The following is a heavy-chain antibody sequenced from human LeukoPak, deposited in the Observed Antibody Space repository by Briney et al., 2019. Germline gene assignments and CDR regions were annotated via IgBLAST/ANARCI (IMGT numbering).Heavy chain of an antibody. Sequence: SETLSLTCTVPGGSISSYYWSWIRQPAGKGLEWIGRIYTSGSTNYNPSLKSRVTMSVDTSKNQFSLKLSSVTAADTAVYYCARDPGAAAESGAFDIWGQGTMVTVSS. J-gene: IGHJ3*02. V-gene: IGHV4-4*07. CDR1: GGSISSYY. CDR2: IYTSGST. CDR3: ARDPGAAAESGAFDI. D-gene: IGHD6-13*01.